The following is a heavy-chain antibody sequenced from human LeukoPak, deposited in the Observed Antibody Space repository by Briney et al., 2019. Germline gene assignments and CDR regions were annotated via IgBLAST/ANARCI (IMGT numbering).Heavy chain of an antibody. Sequence: GGSLRLSCAASGFTFSSYAMSWVRQAPGKGLEWVSAISGSGGGTYYADSVKGRFTISRDNAKNSLYLQMNSLRAEDTAVYYCARGIEDSRAQPVSQWFDPWGQGTLVTVSS. J-gene: IGHJ5*02. CDR3: ARGIEDSRAQPVSQWFDP. D-gene: IGHD3-10*01. V-gene: IGHV3-23*01. CDR1: GFTFSSYA. CDR2: ISGSGGGT.